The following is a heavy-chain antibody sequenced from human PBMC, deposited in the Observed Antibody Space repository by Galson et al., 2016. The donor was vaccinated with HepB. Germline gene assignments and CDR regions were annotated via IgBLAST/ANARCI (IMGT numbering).Heavy chain of an antibody. CDR2: IYFSGST. CDR1: GASFSSSCYF. CDR3: ARQSGHDFWSGSTQPNWFDP. D-gene: IGHD3-3*01. J-gene: IGHJ5*02. Sequence: SETLSLTCTVSGASFSSSCYFWDWIRQPPGEGLGWIGYIYFSGSTYYNPSLKSRVTISVDTSKNQFSLKLSSVTAADTAVYYCARQSGHDFWSGSTQPNWFDPWGEGTLVTVSS. V-gene: IGHV4-39*01.